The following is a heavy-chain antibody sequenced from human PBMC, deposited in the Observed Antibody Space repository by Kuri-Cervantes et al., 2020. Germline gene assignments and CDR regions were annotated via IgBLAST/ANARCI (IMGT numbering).Heavy chain of an antibody. D-gene: IGHD6-13*01. CDR2: IIPILGIA. CDR3: ARGAAAVSGYYYGMDV. Sequence: SVKVSCKASGGTFSSYTISWVRQAPGQGLEWMGRIIPILGIANYAQKFQGRVTITADKSTSTAYKELSSLRSEDTAVYYCARGAAAVSGYYYGMDVWGQGTTVTVSS. J-gene: IGHJ6*02. CDR1: GGTFSSYT. V-gene: IGHV1-69*02.